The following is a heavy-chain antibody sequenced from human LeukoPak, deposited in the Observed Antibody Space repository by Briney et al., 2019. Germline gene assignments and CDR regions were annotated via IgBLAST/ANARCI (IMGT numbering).Heavy chain of an antibody. CDR3: ARSYDILTGYDS. Sequence: NPSETQSLTCGVYGGSLSDYYWSWIRQPPGKGLEWIGEINHSGSTNYNPSLKSRVTISEDTSKNQFSLKLSSVTAADTAVYYCARSYDILTGYDSWGQGTLVTVSS. J-gene: IGHJ4*02. CDR2: INHSGST. D-gene: IGHD3-9*01. V-gene: IGHV4-34*01. CDR1: GGSLSDYY.